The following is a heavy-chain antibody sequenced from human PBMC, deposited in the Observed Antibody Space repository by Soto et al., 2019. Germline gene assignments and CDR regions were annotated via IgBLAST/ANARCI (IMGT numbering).Heavy chain of an antibody. CDR1: GFTFSSYE. V-gene: IGHV3-48*03. Sequence: PGGSLRLSCAASGFTFSSYEMNWVRQAPGKGLEWVSYISSSGSTIYYADSVKGRFTISRDNAKNSLYLQMNSLRAEDTAVYYCARAREAYYDFWSGYYQVCYYYGMDVWGQGTTVTVS. J-gene: IGHJ6*02. CDR2: ISSSGSTI. CDR3: ARAREAYYDFWSGYYQVCYYYGMDV. D-gene: IGHD3-3*01.